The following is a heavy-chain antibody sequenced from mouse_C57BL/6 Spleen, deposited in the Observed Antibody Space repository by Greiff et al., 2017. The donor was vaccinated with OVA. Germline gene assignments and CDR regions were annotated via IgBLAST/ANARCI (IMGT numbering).Heavy chain of an antibody. V-gene: IGHV1-69*01. CDR1: GYTFTSYW. J-gene: IGHJ4*01. D-gene: IGHD2-1*01. Sequence: VQLQQPGAELVMPGASVKLSCKASGYTFTSYWMHWVKQRPGQGLEWIGEIDPSYSYTNYNQKFKGKSTLTVDKSSSTAYMQLSSLTSEDSAVYYCARRGNYDAMDYWGQGTSVTVSS. CDR2: IDPSYSYT. CDR3: ARRGNYDAMDY.